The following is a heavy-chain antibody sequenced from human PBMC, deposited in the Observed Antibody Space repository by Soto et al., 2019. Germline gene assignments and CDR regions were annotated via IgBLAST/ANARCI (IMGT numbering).Heavy chain of an antibody. CDR2: ITSDSSDI. Sequence: PGGSLRLSCAASGITFRSYSMSWVRQAPGKGLEGVASITSDSSDIYYEDSVKGRFTISRDNGENSLYLQMTSLGAEDTGVYYCATTYCSGGYCFSSEYWGQGVLVTVSS. CDR3: ATTYCSGGYCFSSEY. V-gene: IGHV3-21*01. D-gene: IGHD2-15*01. J-gene: IGHJ4*02. CDR1: GITFRSYS.